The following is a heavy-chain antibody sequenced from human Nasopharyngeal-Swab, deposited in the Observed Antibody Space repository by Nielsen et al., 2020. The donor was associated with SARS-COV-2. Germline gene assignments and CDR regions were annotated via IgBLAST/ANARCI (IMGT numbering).Heavy chain of an antibody. CDR2: ISGSGATI. Sequence: GESLKISCAASRFTFSDYDMHWVRQAPGKGLEWVSYISGSGATIYYPDSVRGRFTISRDNSKNTLYLQMNSLRAEDTAVYYCASRGASADPSTRDLPFSRRTFDLWGRGTLVTVSS. CDR1: RFTFSDYD. D-gene: IGHD6-13*01. CDR3: ASRGASADPSTRDLPFSRRTFDL. V-gene: IGHV3-48*01. J-gene: IGHJ2*01.